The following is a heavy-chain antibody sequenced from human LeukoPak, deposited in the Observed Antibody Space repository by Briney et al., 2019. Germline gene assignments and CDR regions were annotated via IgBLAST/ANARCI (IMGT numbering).Heavy chain of an antibody. Sequence: SETLSLTCTVSGGSISSYYWSWIRQPPGKGLEWIGYIYYSGSTNYNPSLKSRVTISVDTSKNQFSLKLSSVTAADTAVYYCAREFGRGDYVGFDPWGQGTLVTVSS. CDR3: AREFGRGDYVGFDP. V-gene: IGHV4-59*01. J-gene: IGHJ5*02. CDR2: IYYSGST. CDR1: GGSISSYY. D-gene: IGHD4-17*01.